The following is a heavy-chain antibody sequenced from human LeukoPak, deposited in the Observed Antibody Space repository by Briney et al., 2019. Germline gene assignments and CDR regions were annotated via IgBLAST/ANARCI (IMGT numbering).Heavy chain of an antibody. CDR3: ARSRTVTTIDYYYYMDV. V-gene: IGHV4-59*01. CDR1: GGSISSYY. D-gene: IGHD4-17*01. CDR2: IYYSGST. Sequence: PSETLSLTCTVSGGSISSYYWSWIRQPPGKGLEWIGYIYYSGSTNYNPSLKSRVTISVDTSKNQFSLKLSSVTAADTAVYYCARSRTVTTIDYYYYMDVWGKGTTVTISS. J-gene: IGHJ6*03.